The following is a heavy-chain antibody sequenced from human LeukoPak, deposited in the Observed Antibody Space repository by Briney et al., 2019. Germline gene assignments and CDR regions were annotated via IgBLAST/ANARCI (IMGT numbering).Heavy chain of an antibody. D-gene: IGHD3-10*01. V-gene: IGHV3-30-3*01. Sequence: PGGSLRLSCAASGFTFSSYAMHWVRQAPGKGLEWVAVISYDGSNKYYADSVKGRFTISRDNSKNTLYLQMNSLRAEDTAVYYCARDLVPTDYYYYGMDVWGQGTTVTVSS. J-gene: IGHJ6*02. CDR1: GFTFSSYA. CDR2: ISYDGSNK. CDR3: ARDLVPTDYYYYGMDV.